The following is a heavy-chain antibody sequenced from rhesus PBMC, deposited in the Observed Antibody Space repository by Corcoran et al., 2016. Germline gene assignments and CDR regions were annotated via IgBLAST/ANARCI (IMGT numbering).Heavy chain of an antibody. CDR3: AKSGPPYCTGSGCHFDF. V-gene: IGHV4-65*01. D-gene: IGHD2-21*01. CDR2: ISGSNGIT. J-gene: IGHJ4*01. Sequence: QVQLQESGPGLVKPSETLSLTCAVSGGSISSSNWWTWIRQPAGKGLEWIGYISGSNGITYYNPSLKSRVTISTDASKTQFSLKLSSVTAADTAVYHCAKSGPPYCTGSGCHFDFWGQGVLVTVSS. CDR1: GGSISSSNW.